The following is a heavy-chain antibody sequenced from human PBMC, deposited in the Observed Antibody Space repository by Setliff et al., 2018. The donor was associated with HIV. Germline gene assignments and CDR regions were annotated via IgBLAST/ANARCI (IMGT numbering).Heavy chain of an antibody. D-gene: IGHD2-2*01. J-gene: IGHJ4*01. CDR2: INPDSGAT. CDR1: GYTFTGFY. CDR3: VRAMGLSSTCLPLDY. V-gene: IGHV1-2*02. Sequence: ASVKVSCKPSGYTFTGFYIHWVRQAPGQGLEWMGWINPDSGATKYAQKFQGRVTMTRDTSVTTAYLEVNSLRSHDTAIFYCVRAMGLSSTCLPLDYWGHGTLVTVSS.